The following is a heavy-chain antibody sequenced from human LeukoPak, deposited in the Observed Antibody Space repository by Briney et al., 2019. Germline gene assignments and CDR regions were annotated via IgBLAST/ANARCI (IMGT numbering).Heavy chain of an antibody. V-gene: IGHV3-7*01. CDR3: ARGITGMMLDY. Sequence: GGSLRLSCAASGFTFSSYWMSWVRQAPGKGLEWVANIKQEGSEKYYVDSVKGRFTISRDNAKNSLYLQMSSLRAEDTAVYYCARGITGMMLDYWGQGTLVTVSS. J-gene: IGHJ4*02. D-gene: IGHD1-20*01. CDR2: IKQEGSEK. CDR1: GFTFSSYW.